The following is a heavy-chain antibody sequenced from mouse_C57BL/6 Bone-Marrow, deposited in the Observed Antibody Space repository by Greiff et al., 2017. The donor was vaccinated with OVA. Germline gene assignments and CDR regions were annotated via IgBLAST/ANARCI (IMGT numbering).Heavy chain of an antibody. Sequence: EVKVVESGGGLVQPGESLKLSCESNEYEFPSHDMSWVRKTPEKRLELVAAINSDGGSTYYPDTMERRFIISRDNTKKTLYLQMSSLRSEDTALYYCASYYGNYGYAMDYWGQGTSVTVSS. CDR3: ASYYGNYGYAMDY. V-gene: IGHV5-2*01. CDR2: INSDGGST. CDR1: EYEFPSHD. D-gene: IGHD2-1*01. J-gene: IGHJ4*01.